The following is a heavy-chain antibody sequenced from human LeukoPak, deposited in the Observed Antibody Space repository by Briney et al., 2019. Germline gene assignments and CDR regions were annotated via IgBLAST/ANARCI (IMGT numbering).Heavy chain of an antibody. CDR1: GFTFSSYG. CDR3: ASHYGP. D-gene: IGHD3-16*01. J-gene: IGHJ5*02. Sequence: PGGSLRLSCAASGFTFSSYGMHWVRQPPGKGLEWIGSIYYSGSTYYNPSLKSRVTISVDTSKNQFSLKLSSVTAADTAVYYCASHYGPWGQGTLVTVSS. V-gene: IGHV4-39*01. CDR2: IYYSGST.